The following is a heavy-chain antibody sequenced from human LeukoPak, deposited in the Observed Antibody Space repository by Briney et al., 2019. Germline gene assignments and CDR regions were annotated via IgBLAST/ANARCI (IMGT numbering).Heavy chain of an antibody. V-gene: IGHV3-15*01. Sequence: GGSLRLSCAASGFTFSGYWMSWVRQAPGKGLEWVGRIKAKAHGGTIEYAAPVKGRFTISRDDSKNTLYLQMNSLKTEDTAVYYCTTDGVGVEGATYDNWGQGTLVSVSS. CDR2: IKAKAHGGTI. CDR1: GFTFSGYW. J-gene: IGHJ4*02. CDR3: TTDGVGVEGATYDN. D-gene: IGHD1-26*01.